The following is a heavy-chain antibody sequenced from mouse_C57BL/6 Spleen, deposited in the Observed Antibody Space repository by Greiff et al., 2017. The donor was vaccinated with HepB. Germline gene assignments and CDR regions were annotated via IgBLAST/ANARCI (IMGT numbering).Heavy chain of an antibody. CDR3: ARGYLGYYYGSSHGYFDV. J-gene: IGHJ1*03. V-gene: IGHV1-26*01. D-gene: IGHD1-1*01. CDR2: INPNNGGT. CDR1: GYTFTDYY. Sequence: VQLKQSGPELVKPGASVKISCKASGYTFTDYYMNWVKQSHGKSLEWIGDINPNNGGTSYNQKFKGKATLTVDKSSSTAYMELRSLTSEDSAVYYCARGYLGYYYGSSHGYFDVWGTGTTVTVSS.